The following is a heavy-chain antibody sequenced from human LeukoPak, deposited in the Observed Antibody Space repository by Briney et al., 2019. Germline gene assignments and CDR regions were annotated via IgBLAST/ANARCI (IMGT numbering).Heavy chain of an antibody. CDR2: ISGSGGST. CDR1: GFTFSSYA. CDR3: AKSQGAYGPFYYYDSSGYYSAFDY. Sequence: GGSLRLSCAASGFTFSSYAMSWVRQAPGKGLEWVSAISGSGGSTYYADSVKGRFTISRDNSKNTLYLQVNSLRAEDTAVYYCAKSQGAYGPFYYYDSSGYYSAFDYWGQGTLVTVSS. J-gene: IGHJ4*02. D-gene: IGHD3-22*01. V-gene: IGHV3-23*01.